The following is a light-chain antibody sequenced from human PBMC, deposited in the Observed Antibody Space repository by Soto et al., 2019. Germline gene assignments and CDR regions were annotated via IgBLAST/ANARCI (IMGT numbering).Light chain of an antibody. CDR1: QSLLHSNGYNY. J-gene: IGKJ5*01. Sequence: EIVMTQSPRSLPVSPGEPSSIFCTSSQSLLHSNGYNYLDWYLQKPGQSPQLLIYLGSNRASGVPDRFSGSGSGTDFTLKISRVEAEDVGVYYCMQALQTPITFGQGTRLEIK. CDR2: LGS. CDR3: MQALQTPIT. V-gene: IGKV2-28*01.